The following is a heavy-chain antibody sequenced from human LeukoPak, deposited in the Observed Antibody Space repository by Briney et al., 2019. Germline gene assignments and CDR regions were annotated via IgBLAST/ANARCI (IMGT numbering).Heavy chain of an antibody. V-gene: IGHV4-39*01. CDR3: ARHPYGAIPYRSDWAGGDYYYDMDV. CDR1: GGAISSGRYF. Sequence: SETLSLTSTVSGGAISSGRYFWGWIRHPPGKGLEWSGAIFYGVTTSSNPSLRSRVAISVETSKNQFSLNLSSVTAADTAVYYCARHPYGAIPYRSDWAGGDYYYDMDVWGKGTTVTVSS. D-gene: IGHD6-19*01. CDR2: IFYGVTT. J-gene: IGHJ6*03.